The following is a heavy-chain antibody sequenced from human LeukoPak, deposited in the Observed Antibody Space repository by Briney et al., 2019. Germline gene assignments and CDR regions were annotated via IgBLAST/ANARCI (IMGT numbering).Heavy chain of an antibody. D-gene: IGHD1-26*01. V-gene: IGHV3-23*01. CDR1: GFTFSGHA. CDR3: AKVLSGSQDY. CDR2: ITGGAENT. Sequence: PGGSLRLSCAASGFTFSGHAMSWVHQAPGKGLNWLSTITGGAENTYYADSVKGRFTISRDNSKNTVYLQMDSLRVEDTAVYYCAKVLSGSQDYWGQGTLVTVFS. J-gene: IGHJ4*02.